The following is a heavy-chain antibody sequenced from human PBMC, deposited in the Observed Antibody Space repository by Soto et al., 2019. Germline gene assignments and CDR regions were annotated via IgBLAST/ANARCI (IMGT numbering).Heavy chain of an antibody. CDR2: ISGSGDDT. D-gene: IGHD3-22*01. J-gene: IGHJ4*02. CDR3: VGQRLSSMILVVDY. V-gene: IGHV3-23*01. Sequence: GGSLRLSCAASGFTFSACAMGWVRQAPGKRLEWVSGISGSGDDTNYADSVKGRFTISRDNSKNTLYLQMNSLRAEDTAVYHCVGQRLSSMILVVDYWGQGTLVTVSS. CDR1: GFTFSACA.